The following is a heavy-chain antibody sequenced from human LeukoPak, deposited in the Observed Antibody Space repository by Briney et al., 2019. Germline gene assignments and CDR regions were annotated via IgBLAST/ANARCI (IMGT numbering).Heavy chain of an antibody. CDR3: AREDIAAAGTIDY. Sequence: GGSLRLSCAASGFTFSSYAMHWVRQAPGKGLEWVAVISYDGSNKYYADSVKGRFTISRDNSKNTLYLQMNSLRAEDTAVYYCAREDIAAAGTIDYWGQGTLVTVSS. D-gene: IGHD6-13*01. CDR2: ISYDGSNK. J-gene: IGHJ4*02. CDR1: GFTFSSYA. V-gene: IGHV3-30-3*01.